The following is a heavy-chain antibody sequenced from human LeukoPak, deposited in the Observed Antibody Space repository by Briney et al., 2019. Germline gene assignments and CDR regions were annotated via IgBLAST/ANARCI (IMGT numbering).Heavy chain of an antibody. J-gene: IGHJ3*02. CDR3: ASIELIVVVTAIQRDAFDI. D-gene: IGHD2-21*02. Sequence: SKTLSLTCAVYGGSFSGYYWGWIRQPPGKGLEWIGSIYYSGSTYYNPSLKSRVTISVDTSKNQFSLKLSSVTAADTAVYYCASIELIVVVTAIQRDAFDIWGQGTMVTVSS. CDR1: GGSFSGYY. CDR2: IYYSGST. V-gene: IGHV4-34*01.